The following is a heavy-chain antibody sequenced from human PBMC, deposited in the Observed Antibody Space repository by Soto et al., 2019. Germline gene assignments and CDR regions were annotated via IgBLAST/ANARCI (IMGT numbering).Heavy chain of an antibody. J-gene: IGHJ6*02. V-gene: IGHV1-2*04. CDR3: ARDTPYYYGSGSSTGHYGMDV. CDR2: INPNSGGT. Sequence: ASVKVSCKASGYTFTGYYMHWVRQAPGQGLEWMGWINPNSGGTNYAQKFQGWVTMTRDTSISTAYMELSRLRSDDTAVYYCARDTPYYYGSGSSTGHYGMDVRGQGTTVTVSS. CDR1: GYTFTGYY. D-gene: IGHD3-10*01.